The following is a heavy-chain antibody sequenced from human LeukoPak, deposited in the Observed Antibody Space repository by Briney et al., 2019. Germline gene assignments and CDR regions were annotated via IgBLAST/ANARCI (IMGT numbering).Heavy chain of an antibody. CDR3: ASLVVSNQGGDYTLDY. V-gene: IGHV3-21*01. D-gene: IGHD3-22*01. CDR2: ISSSSSYI. CDR1: GFTFSSYS. J-gene: IGHJ4*02. Sequence: GGSLRLSCAASGFTFSSYSMNWVRQAPGKGLEWVSSISSSSSYIYYADSVKGRFTISRDNAQNSLYLQMNSLRAEDTAVYYCASLVVSNQGGDYTLDYWGQGTLVTVSS.